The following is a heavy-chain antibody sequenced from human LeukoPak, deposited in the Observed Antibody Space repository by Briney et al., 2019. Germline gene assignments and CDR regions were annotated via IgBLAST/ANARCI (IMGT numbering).Heavy chain of an antibody. CDR3: AKAILISSGYYY. Sequence: GGSLRLSCAASGFTFSSYAMSWVRQAPGKGLEWVAVISYDGSNKYYADSVKGRFTISRDNSKNTLYLQMNSLRAEDTAVYYCAKAILISSGYYYWGQGTLVTVSS. V-gene: IGHV3-30*04. CDR1: GFTFSSYA. J-gene: IGHJ4*02. CDR2: ISYDGSNK. D-gene: IGHD3-22*01.